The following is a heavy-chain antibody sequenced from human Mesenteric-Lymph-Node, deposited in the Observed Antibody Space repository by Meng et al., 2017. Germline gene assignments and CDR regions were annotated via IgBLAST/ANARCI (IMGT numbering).Heavy chain of an antibody. Sequence: QVQVEQSGPGLVQRAQTRSLTCTVSGGSISSGDYYWSWIRQPPGKGLEWIGYIYYSGSTYSNASLKSRVTISIDRSKNQFSLKLSSVTAADTAVYYCASSDYYRSDYWGQGTLVTVSS. V-gene: IGHV4-30-4*01. CDR3: ASSDYYRSDY. CDR2: IYYSGST. J-gene: IGHJ4*02. CDR1: GGSISSGDYY. D-gene: IGHD3-22*01.